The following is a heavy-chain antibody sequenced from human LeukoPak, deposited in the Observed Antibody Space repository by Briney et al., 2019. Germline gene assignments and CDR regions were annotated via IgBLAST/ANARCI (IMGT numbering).Heavy chain of an antibody. Sequence: PGGSLRLSCAASGFAFSSYAMSWVRQAPGKGLEWVSYISTSGSTVNYADSVKGRFTISRDNAKNSLYLQMNSLRVDDTAVYYCARVPERDYDSWSGYYVWDYWGQGTLVTVSP. CDR1: GFAFSSYA. CDR2: ISTSGSTV. J-gene: IGHJ4*02. D-gene: IGHD3-3*01. V-gene: IGHV3-48*03. CDR3: ARVPERDYDSWSGYYVWDY.